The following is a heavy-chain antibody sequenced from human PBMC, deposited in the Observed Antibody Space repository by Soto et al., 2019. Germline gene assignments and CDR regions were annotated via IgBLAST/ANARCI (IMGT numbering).Heavy chain of an antibody. CDR2: ISAYNGNT. D-gene: IGHD2-15*01. V-gene: IGHV1-18*01. J-gene: IGHJ4*02. CDR1: GYTFTSYG. CDR3: ARDCSGGSCFSWHLDY. Sequence: ASVKVSCKASGYTFTSYGISWVRQAPGQGLEWMGWISAYNGNTNYAQKLQGRVTMTTDTSTSTAYMELRSLRSDDTAVYYCARDCSGGSCFSWHLDYWGQGTLVTVSS.